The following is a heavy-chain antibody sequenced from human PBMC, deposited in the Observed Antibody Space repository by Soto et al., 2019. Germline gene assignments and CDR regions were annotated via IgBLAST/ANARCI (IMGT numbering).Heavy chain of an antibody. V-gene: IGHV4-39*01. CDR2: IYYNGNV. J-gene: IGHJ4*02. CDR3: ARHMRAVASPLGY. D-gene: IGHD6-19*01. Sequence: QLQLQESGPGLVTPSETLSLTCSVYCGSFSNTIYYWAWVRQPPVKGLEWIGSIYYNGNVFYNPSLKSRVTISVDSSKSQFSLKVTSVTAADTAVYYGARHMRAVASPLGYWGQGALVTVSS. CDR1: CGSFSNTIYY.